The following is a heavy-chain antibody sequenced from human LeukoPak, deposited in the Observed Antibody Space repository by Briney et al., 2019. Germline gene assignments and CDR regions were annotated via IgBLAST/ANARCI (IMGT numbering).Heavy chain of an antibody. Sequence: PGGALRLSCGASGSPFSSYSMKWGRQAPGEGLEGVSSIISSSSYIYYADSVKGRFTISRDNAKNSLYLQMNSLRAEDTAVYYCATLGYCSSTTCYGNYYGMDVWGQGTTVTVSS. CDR2: IISSSSYI. CDR1: GSPFSSYS. CDR3: ATLGYCSSTTCYGNYYGMDV. J-gene: IGHJ6*02. D-gene: IGHD2-2*01. V-gene: IGHV3-21*01.